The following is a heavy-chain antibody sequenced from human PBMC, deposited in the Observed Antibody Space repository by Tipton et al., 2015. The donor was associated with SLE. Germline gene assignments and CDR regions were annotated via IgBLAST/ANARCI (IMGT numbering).Heavy chain of an antibody. CDR2: IYYSSYT. CDR1: GVSITNSY. V-gene: IGHV4-59*01. D-gene: IGHD5-24*01. CDR3: ARAEMTTEGSAFYFYVDV. Sequence: TLSLTCSVSGVSITNSYWSWIRQPPGKGLEWIGYIYYSSYTNYNPSLKSRVTISVDTSKNQFSLRLTSVTAADTAVYYCARAEMTTEGSAFYFYVDVWGKGTTVTVSS. J-gene: IGHJ6*03.